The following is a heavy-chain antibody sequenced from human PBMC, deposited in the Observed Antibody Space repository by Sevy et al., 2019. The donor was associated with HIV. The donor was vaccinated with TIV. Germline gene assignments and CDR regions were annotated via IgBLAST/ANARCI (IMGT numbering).Heavy chain of an antibody. CDR2: ISGSGDKT. Sequence: GGSLRLSCAASGIDFSRYAMSWVRQAPGKGLEWVLTISGSGDKTYSADSVKGRFTVSRDNSKNTLFLQMNSLRAEDTAIYYCAKALRYCDTTNCMYACDYWGQGTLVTVSS. D-gene: IGHD3-22*01. J-gene: IGHJ4*02. CDR3: AKALRYCDTTNCMYACDY. V-gene: IGHV3-23*01. CDR1: GIDFSRYA.